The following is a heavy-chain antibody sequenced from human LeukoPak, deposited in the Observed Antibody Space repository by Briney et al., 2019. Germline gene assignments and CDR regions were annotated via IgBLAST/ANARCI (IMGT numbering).Heavy chain of an antibody. D-gene: IGHD2-15*01. J-gene: IGHJ4*02. Sequence: QPGRSLRLSCAASGFTFSIYGMHWVRQAPGKGLEWVAVIWNDGSNKYYADSVKGRFTISRDNSKNTLYLQMNGLRTEDMAVYYCARAVGPFDYWGQGTLVTVSS. V-gene: IGHV3-33*01. CDR3: ARAVGPFDY. CDR2: IWNDGSNK. CDR1: GFTFSIYG.